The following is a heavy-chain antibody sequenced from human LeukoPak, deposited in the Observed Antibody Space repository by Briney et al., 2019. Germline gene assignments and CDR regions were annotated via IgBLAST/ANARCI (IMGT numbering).Heavy chain of an antibody. V-gene: IGHV1-18*01. CDR2: ISAYNGNT. CDR3: AREKPGYSNGFGFDY. Sequence: GASVKVSFKASGYTFTSYGISWVRQAPGQGLEWMGWISAYNGNTNYAQKLQGRVTMTTDTSTSTAYMELRSLRSDDTAVYYCAREKPGYSNGFGFDYWGQGTLVTVSS. CDR1: GYTFTSYG. J-gene: IGHJ4*02. D-gene: IGHD5-18*01.